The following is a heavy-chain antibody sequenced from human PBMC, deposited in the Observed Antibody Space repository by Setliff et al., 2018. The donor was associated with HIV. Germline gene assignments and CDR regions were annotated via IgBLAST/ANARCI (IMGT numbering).Heavy chain of an antibody. CDR3: TRRGADSYYPRPLDV. CDR2: IFYSGST. CDR1: GGSVSTGNYY. Sequence: SETLSLTCTVSGGSVSTGNYYWNWIRLPPGKGLEWIGYIFYSGSTNYNPSLKSRVTISVDTSKNQFSLRLNSVTAADTAIYYCTRRGADSYYPRPLDVWGKGTTVTVSS. D-gene: IGHD3-10*01. J-gene: IGHJ6*04. V-gene: IGHV4-61*01.